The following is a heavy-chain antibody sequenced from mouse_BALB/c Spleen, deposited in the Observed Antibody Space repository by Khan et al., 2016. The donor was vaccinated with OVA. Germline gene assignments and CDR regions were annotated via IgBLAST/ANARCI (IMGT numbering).Heavy chain of an antibody. CDR3: IRDGAYRGSDGRFAY. CDR1: GYTFTSYT. D-gene: IGHD1-2*01. J-gene: IGHJ3*01. Sequence: QVQLQQSGAELVRPGASVKMSCKASGYTFTSYTIHWIKKRPGQGLEWIGDINPSYGDTNYNQKFKDKATLTTDKSSTTAYLQLGSLTSEDSAVFNGIRDGAYRGSDGRFAYWGQGTLVTVSA. V-gene: IGHV1-4*01. CDR2: INPSYGDT.